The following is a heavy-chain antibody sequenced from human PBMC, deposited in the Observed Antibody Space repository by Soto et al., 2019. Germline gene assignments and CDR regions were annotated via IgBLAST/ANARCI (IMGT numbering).Heavy chain of an antibody. CDR3: ARGVVPAAIAFDI. J-gene: IGHJ3*02. D-gene: IGHD2-2*01. CDR2: TRNKANSYTT. V-gene: IGHV3-72*01. CDR1: GFTFSDHY. Sequence: ESGGGLVQPGGSLRLSCAASGFTFSDHYMDWVRQASGKGLEWVGRTRNKANSYTTEYAASVKGRFTISRDDSKNSLYLQMNSLKTEDTAVYYCARGVVPAAIAFDIWGQGTMVTVSS.